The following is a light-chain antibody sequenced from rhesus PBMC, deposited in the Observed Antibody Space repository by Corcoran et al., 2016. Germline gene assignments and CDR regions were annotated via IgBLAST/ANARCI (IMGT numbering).Light chain of an antibody. J-gene: IGKJ4*01. V-gene: IGKV3-42*03. CDR1: ETVSTN. CDR2: GAS. Sequence: EIVMTQSPATLSLSPGERATLSCRASETVSTNLAWYHQKPGQPPRLLIYGASTRATGIPDRFSGRWSGTYFTLTISILAPEDFAVYYFQQFTDWPLTFGGGTKVEIK. CDR3: QQFTDWPLT.